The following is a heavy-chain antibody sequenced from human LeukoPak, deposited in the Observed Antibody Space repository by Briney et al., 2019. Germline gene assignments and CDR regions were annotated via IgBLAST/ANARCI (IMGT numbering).Heavy chain of an antibody. Sequence: GGSLRLSCVASGFTFSSYEINWVRQAPGKGLEWVSSISSSSSYIYYADSVKGRFTISRDNAKNSLYLQMNSLRAEDTAVYYCARAGGSGSSSAHYWGQGTLVTVSS. J-gene: IGHJ4*02. CDR2: ISSSSSYI. D-gene: IGHD1-26*01. CDR3: ARAGGSGSSSAHY. CDR1: GFTFSSYE. V-gene: IGHV3-21*01.